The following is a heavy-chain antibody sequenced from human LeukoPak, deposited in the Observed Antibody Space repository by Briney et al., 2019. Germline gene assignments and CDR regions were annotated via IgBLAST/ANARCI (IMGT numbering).Heavy chain of an antibody. V-gene: IGHV1-69*13. CDR2: IIPIFGTA. Sequence: ASVKVSCKASGGTFSSYAISWVRQAPGQGLEWMGGIIPIFGTAYYAQKFQGRVTITADESTSTAYMQLSSLRSEDTAVYYCARGRYDSSGYSSDYWGQGTLVTVSS. J-gene: IGHJ4*02. CDR1: GGTFSSYA. D-gene: IGHD3-22*01. CDR3: ARGRYDSSGYSSDY.